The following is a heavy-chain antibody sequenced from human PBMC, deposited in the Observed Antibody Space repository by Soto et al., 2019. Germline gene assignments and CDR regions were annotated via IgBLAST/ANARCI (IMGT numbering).Heavy chain of an antibody. V-gene: IGHV1-18*01. CDR1: GFTFTSCG. Sequence: ASVKVSCKASGFTFTSCGRAWVRQAPRQGLEWMGWINPYNANTNYAQKFQGRVTMTTDSSTTTGYMELRSLRSDDTAVYYCARVVAAAPVYYGMDVWGQGTTVTSP. CDR3: ARVVAAAPVYYGMDV. J-gene: IGHJ6*02. CDR2: INPYNANT. D-gene: IGHD2-15*01.